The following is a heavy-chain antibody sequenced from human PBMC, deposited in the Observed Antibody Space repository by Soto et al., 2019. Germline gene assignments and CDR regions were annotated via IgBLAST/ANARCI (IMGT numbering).Heavy chain of an antibody. CDR3: AREDGLTGTYDY. CDR2: INPTSGGT. CDR1: GYTFTGYY. V-gene: IGHV1-2*04. J-gene: IGHJ4*02. Sequence: QVQLVQSGAEVKKPGASVKVSCKASGYTFTGYYMHWVRQAPGQGLEGMGWINPTSGGTNYAQKFQGWVTMTRDTSASTAYMEVCRLRSDDTAVYYSAREDGLTGTYDYWGQGTLVTVSS. D-gene: IGHD7-27*01.